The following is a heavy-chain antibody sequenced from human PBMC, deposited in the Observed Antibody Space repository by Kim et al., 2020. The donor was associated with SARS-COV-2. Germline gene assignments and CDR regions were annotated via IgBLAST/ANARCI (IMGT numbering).Heavy chain of an antibody. J-gene: IGHJ3*02. V-gene: IGHV4-30-4*01. CDR1: GGSISSGDYY. Sequence: SETLSLTCTVSGGSISSGDYYWSWIRQPPGKGLEWIGYIYYSGSTYYNPSLKSRVTISVDTSKNQFSLKLSSVTAADTAVYYCARDRSGSYTDAFDIWGQGTMVTVSS. D-gene: IGHD1-26*01. CDR2: IYYSGST. CDR3: ARDRSGSYTDAFDI.